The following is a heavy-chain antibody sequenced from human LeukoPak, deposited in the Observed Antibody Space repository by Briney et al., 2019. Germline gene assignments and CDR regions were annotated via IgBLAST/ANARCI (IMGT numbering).Heavy chain of an antibody. V-gene: IGHV3-30*18. CDR1: GFTFGSYG. D-gene: IGHD3-10*01. Sequence: PGGSLRLSCAASGFTFGSYGMHWVRQAPGKGLEWVAVISYDGSNKYYADSVKGRFTISRDNSKNTLYLQMNSLRAEDTAVYYCAKGVGWFGESHFDYWGQGTLVTVSS. J-gene: IGHJ4*02. CDR3: AKGVGWFGESHFDY. CDR2: ISYDGSNK.